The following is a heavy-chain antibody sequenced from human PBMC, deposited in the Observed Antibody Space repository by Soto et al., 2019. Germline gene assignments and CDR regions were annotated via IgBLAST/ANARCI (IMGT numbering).Heavy chain of an antibody. CDR3: ARLTYDYIWGSYRPNWFDP. CDR2: IYHSGST. CDR1: SGSISSSNW. Sequence: SETLSLTCAVSSGSISSSNWWSWVRQPPGKGLEWIGEIYHSGSTNYNPSLKSRVTISVDKSKNQFSLKLSSVTAADTAVYYCARLTYDYIWGSYRPNWFDPWGQGTLVTVSS. D-gene: IGHD3-16*02. J-gene: IGHJ5*02. V-gene: IGHV4-4*02.